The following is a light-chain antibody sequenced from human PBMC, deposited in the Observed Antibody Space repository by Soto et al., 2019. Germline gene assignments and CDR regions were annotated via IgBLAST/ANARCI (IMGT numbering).Light chain of an antibody. CDR1: QGVTTN. J-gene: IGKJ5*01. Sequence: EIVLTQSPATLSLSPGETATLSCRAAQGVTTNFAWYQQKSGQSPRLLIYDVSIRATGVPARFSATGSETDFTLTISGLQSEDSAVYFCQQYNNWPFSFGQGTRLEIK. CDR3: QQYNNWPFS. CDR2: DVS. V-gene: IGKV3-15*01.